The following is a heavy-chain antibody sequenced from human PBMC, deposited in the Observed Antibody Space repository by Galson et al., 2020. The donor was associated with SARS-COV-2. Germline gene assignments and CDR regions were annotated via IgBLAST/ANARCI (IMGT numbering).Heavy chain of an antibody. Sequence: GESLKTSCVVPGITFHDFWMSWFRQAPVKGLEWVANIKGDGSEPNYVGSVEGRFSISRDNAMNTMYLQMNDLKVEDTAVDYCSREGWQGGYWGQGTRVTVSS. CDR2: IKGDGSEP. D-gene: IGHD2-15*01. V-gene: IGHV3-7*01. CDR1: GITFHDFW. CDR3: SREGWQGGY. J-gene: IGHJ4*02.